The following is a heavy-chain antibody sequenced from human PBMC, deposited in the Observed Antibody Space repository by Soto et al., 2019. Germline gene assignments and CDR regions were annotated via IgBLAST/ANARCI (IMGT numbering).Heavy chain of an antibody. CDR3: ARVGRWNSSDYYYYYGMDV. J-gene: IGHJ6*02. Sequence: SETLSLTCTVSGGSVNTAPYHWSWIRQPPGKGLEWIGYIYYSGSTNYNPSLKSRVTISVDTSKNQFSLKLSSVTAADTAVYYCARVGRWNSSDYYYYYGMDVWGQGTTVTVSS. D-gene: IGHD6-19*01. V-gene: IGHV4-61*01. CDR2: IYYSGST. CDR1: GGSVNTAPYH.